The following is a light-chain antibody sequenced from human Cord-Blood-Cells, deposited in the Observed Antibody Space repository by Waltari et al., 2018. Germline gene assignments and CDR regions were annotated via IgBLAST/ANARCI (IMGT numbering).Light chain of an antibody. CDR3: QQYNNWPWT. V-gene: IGKV3-15*01. J-gene: IGKJ1*01. Sequence: DIVMTQSPATLPVSPGERPTLSCRASQRVSSNLAWYPQKPGQAPRLLIYGASTSATGIPARFSGSGSGTEFTLTISSLQSEDFAVYDCQQYNNWPWTFGQGTKVEIK. CDR2: GAS. CDR1: QRVSSN.